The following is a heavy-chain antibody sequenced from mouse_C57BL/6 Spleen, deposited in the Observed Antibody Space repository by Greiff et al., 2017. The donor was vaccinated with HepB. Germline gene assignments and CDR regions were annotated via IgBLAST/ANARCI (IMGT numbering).Heavy chain of an antibody. Sequence: EVQGVESGGGLVKPGGSLKLSCAASGFTFSSYTMSWVRQTPEKRLEWVATISGGGGNTYYPDSVKGRFTISRDNAKNTLYLQMSSLRSEDTALYYCARQTGSSPAWFAYWGQGTLVTVSA. J-gene: IGHJ3*01. D-gene: IGHD1-1*01. CDR3: ARQTGSSPAWFAY. CDR2: ISGGGGNT. V-gene: IGHV5-9*01. CDR1: GFTFSSYT.